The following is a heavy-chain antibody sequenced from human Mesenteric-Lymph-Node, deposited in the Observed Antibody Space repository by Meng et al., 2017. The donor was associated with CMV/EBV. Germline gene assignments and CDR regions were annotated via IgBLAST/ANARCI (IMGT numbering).Heavy chain of an antibody. CDR1: GGTFSSYA. Sequence: SVKVSCKASGGTFSSYAISWVRQAPGQGLEWMGGIIPILGIANYAQKFQGRVTITADTSISTAYMELSRLTSDDTAVYYCASPPLGSGIYYAYWGQGTLVTVSS. V-gene: IGHV1-69*10. J-gene: IGHJ4*02. CDR3: ASPPLGSGIYYAY. CDR2: IIPILGIA. D-gene: IGHD3-10*01.